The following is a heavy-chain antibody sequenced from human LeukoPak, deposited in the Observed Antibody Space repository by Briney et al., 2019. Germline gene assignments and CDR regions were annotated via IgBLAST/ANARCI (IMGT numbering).Heavy chain of an antibody. V-gene: IGHV3-7*01. CDR1: GFTISSIW. Sequence: GGSLRLSCAASGFTISSIWMNWVRQVPGKGLEWLGNINPDGSEKYYVDSVEGRFTISRDNSKNSMYLQMNSLRGEDTAVYYCARPGIAGGAFDIWGQGTVVIVSS. CDR3: ARPGIAGGAFDI. J-gene: IGHJ3*02. CDR2: INPDGSEK. D-gene: IGHD1-26*01.